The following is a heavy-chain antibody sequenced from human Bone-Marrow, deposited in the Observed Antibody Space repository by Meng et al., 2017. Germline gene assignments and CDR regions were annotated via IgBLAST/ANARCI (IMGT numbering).Heavy chain of an antibody. CDR3: ARDSGSYYFCY. D-gene: IGHD1-26*01. V-gene: IGHV3-30*04. J-gene: IGHJ4*02. Sequence: SPKIYCAASGFTFSSYAMHRVRQAPGKGLEWVAVISYDGSNKYYADSVKGRFTISRDNSKNTLYLQMNSLGAEDTAVYYCARDSGSYYFCYWGQGPLVTVSS. CDR1: GFTFSSYA. CDR2: ISYDGSNK.